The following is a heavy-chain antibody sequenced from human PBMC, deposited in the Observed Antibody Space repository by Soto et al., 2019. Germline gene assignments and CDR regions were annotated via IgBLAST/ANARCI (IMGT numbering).Heavy chain of an antibody. CDR3: ARGGDSSGYFYPVYAFDI. V-gene: IGHV4-4*02. CDR1: GCSISISNG. Sequence: SATLSLTCSFSGCSISISNGWSLVRPPPGKGLEWIGEIYHSGSTNYNPSLKSRVTISVDKSKNQFSLKLSSVTAADTAVYYCARGGDSSGYFYPVYAFDIWGQGTMVTVSS. J-gene: IGHJ3*02. CDR2: IYHSGST. D-gene: IGHD3-22*01.